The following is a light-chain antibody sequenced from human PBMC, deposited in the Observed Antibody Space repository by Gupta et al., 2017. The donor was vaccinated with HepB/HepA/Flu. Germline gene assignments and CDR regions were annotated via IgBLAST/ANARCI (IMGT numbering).Light chain of an antibody. CDR1: QNVGRR. Sequence: QVTQATPTLSALLGDRVTITCRASQNVGRRLAWYHQKPGKAPKLLIYETSNLASGVPSRFSGSKSGTEFTLTISGLQPDDFATYYCQQYNSYFPYTFGQGTKLEIK. J-gene: IGKJ2*01. V-gene: IGKV1-5*03. CDR2: ETS. CDR3: QQYNSYFPYT.